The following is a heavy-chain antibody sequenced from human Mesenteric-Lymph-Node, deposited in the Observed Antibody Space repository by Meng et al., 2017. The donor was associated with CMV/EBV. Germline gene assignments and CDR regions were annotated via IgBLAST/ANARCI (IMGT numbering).Heavy chain of an antibody. V-gene: IGHV4-34*01. Sequence: ESLKISCAASGFTFSSYAMSWIRQPPGKGLEWIGEINHSGSTDYNPSLKSRVSISLDTSKNQFSLQLSSVTAADTAVYYCARGRRNTMILVPVTKLFHCFDSWGQGTLVTVSS. CDR1: GFTFSSYA. D-gene: IGHD3-22*01. CDR3: ARGRRNTMILVPVTKLFHCFDS. CDR2: INHSGST. J-gene: IGHJ4*02.